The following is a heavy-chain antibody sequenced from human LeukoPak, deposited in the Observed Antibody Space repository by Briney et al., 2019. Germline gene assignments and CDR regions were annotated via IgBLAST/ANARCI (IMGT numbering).Heavy chain of an antibody. J-gene: IGHJ4*02. D-gene: IGHD3-16*01. Sequence: GGSLRLSCAASGFTFSSYEMNWVRQAPGKGLEWVSYIGNSGSPTYYADSVKGRFTISRDNAKKSLYLRMNSLRAEDTAVYYCARVWADFDYWGQGTLVTVSS. CDR1: GFTFSSYE. V-gene: IGHV3-48*03. CDR3: ARVWADFDY. CDR2: IGNSGSPT.